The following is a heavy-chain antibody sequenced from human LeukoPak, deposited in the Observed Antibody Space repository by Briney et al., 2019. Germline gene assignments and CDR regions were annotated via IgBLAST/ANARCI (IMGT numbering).Heavy chain of an antibody. Sequence: GGSLRLSCAASGFTFSSYGMHWVRQAPGKGLEWVAFIRYDGSNKYYADSVKGRFTISRDNSKNTLYLQMNSLRAEDTAVYYCAKDRYYDILTAQGDYWGQGALVTVSS. J-gene: IGHJ4*02. V-gene: IGHV3-30*02. D-gene: IGHD3-9*01. CDR1: GFTFSSYG. CDR3: AKDRYYDILTAQGDY. CDR2: IRYDGSNK.